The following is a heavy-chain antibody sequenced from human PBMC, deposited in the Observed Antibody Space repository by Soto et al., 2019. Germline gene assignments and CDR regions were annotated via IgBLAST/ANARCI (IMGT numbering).Heavy chain of an antibody. D-gene: IGHD6-6*01. CDR1: GYTFTSYG. J-gene: IGHJ6*02. CDR3: ARDISSSSEYYYYYGVDV. Sequence: ASVKVSCKASGYTFTSYGISWVRRAPGQGLEWMGWISAYNGNTNYAQKLQGRVTMTTDTSTSTAYMELRSLRSDDTAVYYCARDISSSSEYYYYYGVDVWGQGTTVTVS. CDR2: ISAYNGNT. V-gene: IGHV1-18*01.